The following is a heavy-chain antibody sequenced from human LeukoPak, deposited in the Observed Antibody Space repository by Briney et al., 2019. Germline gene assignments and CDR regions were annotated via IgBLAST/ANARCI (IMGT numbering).Heavy chain of an antibody. CDR1: GGSISSGGYS. Sequence: SGTLSLTCAVSGGSISSGGYSWSWIRQPPGKGLEWIGYIYHSGSTYYNPSLKSRVTISVDRSKNQFSLKLSSVTAADTAVYYCAREGSYDFDYWGQGTLVTVSS. CDR2: IYHSGST. CDR3: AREGSYDFDY. V-gene: IGHV4-30-2*01. J-gene: IGHJ4*02. D-gene: IGHD5-18*01.